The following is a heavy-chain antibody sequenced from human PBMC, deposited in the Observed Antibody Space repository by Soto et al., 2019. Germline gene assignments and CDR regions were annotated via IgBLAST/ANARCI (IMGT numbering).Heavy chain of an antibody. CDR1: CGSFSGYY. Sequence: SQTLSLTCTFYCGSFSGYYWGLIRQSPMKLLELVWEINHSVSTNYNPSLKSRVTISVDTSKNQFSLKLSSVTAADTAVYYCARGRNIVVVPADKNGPSSSLNWFDPWGQGTLVTVSS. D-gene: IGHD2-2*01. V-gene: IGHV4-34*01. J-gene: IGHJ5*02. CDR2: INHSVST. CDR3: ARGRNIVVVPADKNGPSSSLNWFDP.